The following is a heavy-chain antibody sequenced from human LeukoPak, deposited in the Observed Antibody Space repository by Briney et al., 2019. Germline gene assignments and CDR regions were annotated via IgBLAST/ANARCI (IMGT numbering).Heavy chain of an antibody. CDR3: VKGYDANWAHFDY. CDR2: MSSNGGYT. V-gene: IGHV3-64D*06. Sequence: GGSLRLSCSASGFTFTTYPMHWVRQAPGKGLEYVSSMSSNGGYTYYAESVKGRFTISRDNSKNTLYLQMGSLRAEDTAVYYCVKGYDANWAHFDYWGQGTLATVSS. J-gene: IGHJ4*02. D-gene: IGHD7-27*01. CDR1: GFTFTTYP.